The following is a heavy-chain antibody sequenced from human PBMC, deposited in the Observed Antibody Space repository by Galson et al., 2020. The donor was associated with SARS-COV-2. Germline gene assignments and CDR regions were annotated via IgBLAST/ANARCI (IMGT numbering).Heavy chain of an antibody. J-gene: IGHJ5*02. CDR3: ARDRVFGMRCHRGWFAP. Sequence: GGSLRLSCAGSGFVFTDYYMAWLRQAPGKGLEWVSSISFSGITVYYADCVKGRFTIARDNAKNSLSLEMNSLRAEDTAVYYCARDRVFGMRCHRGWFAPWGQGTLVTVSS. V-gene: IGHV3-11*01. D-gene: IGHD3-3*01. CDR2: ISFSGITV. CDR1: GFVFTDYY.